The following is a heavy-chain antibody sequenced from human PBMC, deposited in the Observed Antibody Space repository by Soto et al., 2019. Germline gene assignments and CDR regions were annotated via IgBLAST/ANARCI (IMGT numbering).Heavy chain of an antibody. V-gene: IGHV2-5*01. Sequence: SGPTLVNPTQTLTLTCTFSGFSLSTNGVRVGWIRQPPGKALEWLAIISWNDEKYYSPSLKSRLTITKDTSKNQVVLTMTNVDPVDTATYYCSHRRVWSSDWYDSFDPWRQGILVTVSS. J-gene: IGHJ5*02. CDR3: SHRRVWSSDWYDSFDP. D-gene: IGHD6-19*01. CDR2: ISWNDEK. CDR1: GFSLSTNGVR.